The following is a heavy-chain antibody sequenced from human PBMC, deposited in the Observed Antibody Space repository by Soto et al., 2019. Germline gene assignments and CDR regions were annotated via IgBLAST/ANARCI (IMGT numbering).Heavy chain of an antibody. V-gene: IGHV1-69*02. Sequence: QVQLVQSGTEVKKPGSSVKVSCKASGGTFRNYPINWVRQAPGQGLEWMGSIFPLTDIPDYAQNFQARLTISADKSTSTAYMELSSLTSDDTAMYFCTRGPLVVLNYFEAWAQGTLVTVSS. CDR3: TRGPLVVLNYFEA. J-gene: IGHJ4*02. CDR2: IFPLTDIP. CDR1: GGTFRNYP.